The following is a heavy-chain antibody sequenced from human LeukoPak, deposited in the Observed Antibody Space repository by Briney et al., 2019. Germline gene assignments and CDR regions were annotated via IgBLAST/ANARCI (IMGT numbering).Heavy chain of an antibody. CDR3: ARSIAGDWFDP. D-gene: IGHD6-6*01. CDR1: GFTFSSYW. J-gene: IGHJ5*02. Sequence: GGSLRLSCAASGFTFSSYWMSWVRQAPGKGLEWVANIKQDGSEKYYVDSVKGRFTISRDNAKNSLYLQMNSLRAEDTAAYYCARSIAGDWFDPWGQGTLVTVSS. V-gene: IGHV3-7*01. CDR2: IKQDGSEK.